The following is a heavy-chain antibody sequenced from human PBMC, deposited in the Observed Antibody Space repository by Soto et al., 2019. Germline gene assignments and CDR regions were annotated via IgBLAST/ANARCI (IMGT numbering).Heavy chain of an antibody. Sequence: SVKVSCKASGGTLSSYAISWVRQAPGQGLEWMGGIIPIFGTANYAQKFQGRVTITADESTSTAYMELSSLRSEDTAVYYCARDSEDYYGSGSAFDPWGQGTLVTVSS. CDR1: GGTLSSYA. CDR2: IIPIFGTA. CDR3: ARDSEDYYGSGSAFDP. J-gene: IGHJ5*02. D-gene: IGHD3-10*01. V-gene: IGHV1-69*13.